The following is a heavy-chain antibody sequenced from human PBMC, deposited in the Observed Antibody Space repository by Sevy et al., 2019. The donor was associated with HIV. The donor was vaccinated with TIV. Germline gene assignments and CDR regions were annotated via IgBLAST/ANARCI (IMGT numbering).Heavy chain of an antibody. CDR2: ISYNGSTK. Sequence: GGSLRLSCAASGFIFRTYAMHWVRQAPGKGLEWVAIISYNGSTKNDADSVKGRVTIFRDNSGNSLSLEMNSLRVEDTAMYYCARGEGDECWSGYKLDLWGRGTLVTVSS. D-gene: IGHD3-3*01. CDR3: ARGEGDECWSGYKLDL. V-gene: IGHV3-30*04. J-gene: IGHJ2*01. CDR1: GFIFRTYA.